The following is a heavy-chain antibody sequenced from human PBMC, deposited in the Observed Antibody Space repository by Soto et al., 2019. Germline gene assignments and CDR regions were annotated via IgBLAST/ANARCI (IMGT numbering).Heavy chain of an antibody. V-gene: IGHV3-23*01. J-gene: IGHJ4*02. D-gene: IGHD3-22*01. CDR3: AKGRRDDSSGYNVFYY. Sequence: EVQLLESGGGLVQPGGSLRLSCAASGFTFSSYAMSWVRQAPGKGLEWVSAISGSGGSTYYADSVKGRFTISRDNSKNTLYLQMNSLRAEDTAVYYCAKGRRDDSSGYNVFYYWGQGTLVTVSS. CDR1: GFTFSSYA. CDR2: ISGSGGST.